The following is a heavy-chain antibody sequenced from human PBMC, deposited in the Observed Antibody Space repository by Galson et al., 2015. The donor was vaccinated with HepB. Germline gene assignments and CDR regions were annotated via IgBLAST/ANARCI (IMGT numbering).Heavy chain of an antibody. D-gene: IGHD3-9*01. V-gene: IGHV3-15*01. J-gene: IGHJ3*02. CDR2: IKSKTDGGTT. Sequence: SLRLSCAASGFTFSNAWMSWVRQAPGKGLEWVGRIKSKTDGGTTDYAAPVKGRFTISRDDSKNTLYLQMNSLKTEDTAVYYCTTDFQRYFDWSEAFDIWGQGTMVTVSS. CDR3: TTDFQRYFDWSEAFDI. CDR1: GFTFSNAW.